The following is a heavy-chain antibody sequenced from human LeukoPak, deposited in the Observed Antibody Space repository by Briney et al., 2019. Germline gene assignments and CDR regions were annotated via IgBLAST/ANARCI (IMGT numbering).Heavy chain of an antibody. CDR1: GFTFSSYA. CDR2: ISGRGGST. V-gene: IGHV3-23*01. D-gene: IGHD2-15*01. CDR3: AKDGYCSGGSCYHNWFDP. Sequence: GGSLGLSCEASGFTFSSYAMSWVRRAPGKGLEWVSAISGRGGSTYYADSVKGRFTISRDNSKNTLYLQMNSLRAEDTAVYYCAKDGYCSGGSCYHNWFDPWGQGTLVTVSS. J-gene: IGHJ5*02.